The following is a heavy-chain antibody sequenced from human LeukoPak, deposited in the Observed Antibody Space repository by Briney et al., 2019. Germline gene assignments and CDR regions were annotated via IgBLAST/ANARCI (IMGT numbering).Heavy chain of an antibody. V-gene: IGHV3-21*01. D-gene: IGHD1-26*01. CDR3: ARATWDPHYYYYMDV. CDR1: GFTFSSYT. CDR2: ISSSSSYI. J-gene: IGHJ6*03. Sequence: PGGSLSLSCAASGFTFSSYTMKWVRQAPGKGLEWVSSISSSSSYIYYADSVKGRFTISRDNAKNSLYLQMNSLRAEDRAVYLCARATWDPHYYYYMDVWGKGTTVSISS.